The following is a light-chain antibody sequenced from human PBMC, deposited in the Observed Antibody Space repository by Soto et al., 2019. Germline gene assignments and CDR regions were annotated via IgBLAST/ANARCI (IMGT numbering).Light chain of an antibody. CDR3: GTWDSSLRVVV. CDR2: DNN. Sequence: QSVLTQPPSVSAAPGQKVTISCSGSSSNIGNNYVSWYQQLPGTAPKLLIYDNNKRPSGIPDLFSGSKSGTSATLGITGLQTGDEADYYCGTWDSSLRVVVFGGGTKVTVL. J-gene: IGLJ2*01. CDR1: SSNIGNNY. V-gene: IGLV1-51*01.